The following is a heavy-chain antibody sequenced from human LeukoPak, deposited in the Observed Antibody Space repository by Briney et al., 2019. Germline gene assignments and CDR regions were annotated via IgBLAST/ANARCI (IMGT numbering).Heavy chain of an antibody. V-gene: IGHV4-34*01. Sequence: PSETLSLTCAVYGGSFSGYYWSWIRQPPGKGLEWIGEINHSGSTNYNPSLKSRVTISVDTSKNQFSLKLSSVTAADTAVYYCGRGEWLRSWFGYWGQGTLVTVSS. J-gene: IGHJ4*02. CDR1: GGSFSGYY. D-gene: IGHD5-12*01. CDR2: INHSGST. CDR3: GRGEWLRSWFGY.